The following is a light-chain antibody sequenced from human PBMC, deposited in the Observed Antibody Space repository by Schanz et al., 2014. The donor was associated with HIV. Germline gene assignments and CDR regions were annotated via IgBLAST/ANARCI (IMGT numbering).Light chain of an antibody. V-gene: IGKV1-9*01. J-gene: IGKJ4*01. CDR3: QHYNHYPVA. CDR2: AAF. Sequence: IQLTQSPSSLSASVGARVTLTCRASQGISSYLAWYQQTPGKAPKLLIYAAFTLQTGVPSRFSGSGSGTEFTLTISSLQPDDVATYYCQHYNHYPVAFGGGTKVDIK. CDR1: QGISSY.